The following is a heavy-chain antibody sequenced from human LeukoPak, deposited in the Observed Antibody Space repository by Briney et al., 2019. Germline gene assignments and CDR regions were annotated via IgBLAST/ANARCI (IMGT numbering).Heavy chain of an antibody. V-gene: IGHV4-59*01. Sequence: KTSETLSLTCTVSGGSISSYYWSWIRQPPGKGLEWIGYIYYSGSTNYNPSLKSRVTISVDTSKNQFSLKLSSVTAADTAVYYCARAGPEWPSYSSLNWFDPWGQGTLVTVSS. J-gene: IGHJ5*02. CDR2: IYYSGST. CDR1: GGSISSYY. D-gene: IGHD6-6*01. CDR3: ARAGPEWPSYSSLNWFDP.